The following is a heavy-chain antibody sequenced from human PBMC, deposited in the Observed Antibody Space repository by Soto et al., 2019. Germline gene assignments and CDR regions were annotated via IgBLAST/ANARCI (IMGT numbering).Heavy chain of an antibody. CDR3: ARLNGGGWELLRWFDP. Sequence: QLQLQESGPGLVKPSETLSLTCTVSGGSISSSSYYWGWIRQPPGKGLEWIGSIYYSGSTYYNPSLKSRVTISVDTSKNQFSLKLSSVTAADTAVYYCARLNGGGWELLRWFDPWGQGTLVTVSS. CDR2: IYYSGST. CDR1: GGSISSSSYY. D-gene: IGHD1-26*01. V-gene: IGHV4-39*01. J-gene: IGHJ5*02.